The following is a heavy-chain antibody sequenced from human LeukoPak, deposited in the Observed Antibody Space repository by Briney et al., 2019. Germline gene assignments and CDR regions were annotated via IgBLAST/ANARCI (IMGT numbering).Heavy chain of an antibody. CDR1: GFTFTTYW. CDR2: IKQDGTEK. V-gene: IGHV3-7*01. CDR3: ARDAGHCSSTSCYFSFGYYYYYMDV. Sequence: GALRLSCAASGFTFTTYWMSWVRQAPGKGLEWVANIKQDGTEKYYVDSVKGRFTISRDNAKNSLYLQMNSLRVEDTAVYYCARDAGHCSSTSCYFSFGYYYYYMDVWGKGTTVTISS. J-gene: IGHJ6*03. D-gene: IGHD2-2*01.